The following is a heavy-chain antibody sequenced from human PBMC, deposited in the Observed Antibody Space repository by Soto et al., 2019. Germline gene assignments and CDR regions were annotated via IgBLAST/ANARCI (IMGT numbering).Heavy chain of an antibody. Sequence: QVQLQESGPGLVKPSQTLSLTCTVSGGSISSGGYYWSWIRQHPGKGLEWIGYIYYSGSTYYNPSLKSRVTLSVDTSKNQFSLKLSSVTAADTAVYYCARVRRYCSSTSCPWFDPWGQGTLVTVSS. CDR1: GGSISSGGYY. CDR3: ARVRRYCSSTSCPWFDP. V-gene: IGHV4-31*03. CDR2: IYYSGST. J-gene: IGHJ5*02. D-gene: IGHD2-2*01.